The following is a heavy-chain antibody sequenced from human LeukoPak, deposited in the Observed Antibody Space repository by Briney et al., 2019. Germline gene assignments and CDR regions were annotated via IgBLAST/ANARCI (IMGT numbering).Heavy chain of an antibody. J-gene: IGHJ5*02. Sequence: SETLSLTCTVSAYSISSGYYWGWIRQPPGKGLEWIGSIYHSGSTYYNPSLKSRVTISVDTSKNQFSLKLSSVTAADTAVYYCARSVFGGGSYSFDPWGQGTLVTVSS. V-gene: IGHV4-38-2*02. D-gene: IGHD1-26*01. CDR1: AYSISSGYY. CDR2: IYHSGST. CDR3: ARSVFGGGSYSFDP.